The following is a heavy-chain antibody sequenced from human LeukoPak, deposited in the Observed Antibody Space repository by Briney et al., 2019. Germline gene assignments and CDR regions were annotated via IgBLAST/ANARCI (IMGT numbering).Heavy chain of an antibody. D-gene: IGHD2-15*01. J-gene: IGHJ6*04. CDR3: AKVSAVVVVAAPSCGMDV. Sequence: GGSLRLSCAASGFTFSSYGMHWVRQAPGKGLEWVAVISYDGSNKYYADSVKGRFTISRDNSKNTLYLQMNSLRAEDTAVYYCAKVSAVVVVAAPSCGMDVWGKGTTVTVSS. V-gene: IGHV3-30*18. CDR1: GFTFSSYG. CDR2: ISYDGSNK.